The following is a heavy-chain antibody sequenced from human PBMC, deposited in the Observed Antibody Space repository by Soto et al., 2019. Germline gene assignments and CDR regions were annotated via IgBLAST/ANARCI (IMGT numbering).Heavy chain of an antibody. J-gene: IGHJ4*02. Sequence: PVWSLGLSCASSGFTFSSSAMIWVRQAPVKGLEWVSAISGSGGSTFYADSVKGRFTISRDNSKNTLDLQMNSLRAEDTAVYYCAKDDRYNYGYRAFDYWGQGTLVTVSS. CDR2: ISGSGGST. D-gene: IGHD5-18*01. CDR3: AKDDRYNYGYRAFDY. CDR1: GFTFSSSA. V-gene: IGHV3-23*01.